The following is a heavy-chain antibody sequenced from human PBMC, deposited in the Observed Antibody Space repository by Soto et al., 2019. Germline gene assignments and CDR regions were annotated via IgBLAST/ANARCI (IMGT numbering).Heavy chain of an antibody. V-gene: IGHV1-18*01. D-gene: IGHD2-8*01. CDR1: GYTFTSYG. CDR3: ARDLSRGYCTNGVCSDY. J-gene: IGHJ4*02. CDR2: ISAYNGNT. Sequence: VKVSCKASGYTFTSYGISWVRQAPGQGLEWMGWISAYNGNTNYAQKLQGRVTMTTDTSTSTAYMELRSLRSDDTAVYYCARDLSRGYCTNGVCSDYWGQGTLVTVSS.